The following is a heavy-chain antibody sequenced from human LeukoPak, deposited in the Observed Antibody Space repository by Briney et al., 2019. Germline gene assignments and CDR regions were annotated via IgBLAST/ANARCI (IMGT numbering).Heavy chain of an antibody. CDR1: GGTFSSYA. V-gene: IGHV1-69*05. CDR3: ASGRMDSSWYRGFDP. D-gene: IGHD6-13*01. CDR2: IIPIFGTA. J-gene: IGHJ5*02. Sequence: GASVKVSCKASGGTFSSYAISWVRQAPGQGLEWMGGIIPIFGTANYAQKFQGRVTITTDESTSTAYMELSSLRSEDTAVYYCASGRMDSSWYRGFDPWGQGTLVTVSS.